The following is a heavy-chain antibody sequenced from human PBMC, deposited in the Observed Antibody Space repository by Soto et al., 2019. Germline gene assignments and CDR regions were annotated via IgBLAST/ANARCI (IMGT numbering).Heavy chain of an antibody. CDR3: ARDFLRYYYYGMDV. Sequence: ESGGGLVQPGGSLRLSCAASGFTFSSYSMNWVRQAPGKGLEWVSYISSSSSTIYYADSVKGRFTISRDNAKNSLYLQMNSLRDEDTAVYYCARDFLRYYYYGMDVWGQGTTVTVSS. CDR1: GFTFSSYS. CDR2: ISSSSSTI. V-gene: IGHV3-48*02. J-gene: IGHJ6*02.